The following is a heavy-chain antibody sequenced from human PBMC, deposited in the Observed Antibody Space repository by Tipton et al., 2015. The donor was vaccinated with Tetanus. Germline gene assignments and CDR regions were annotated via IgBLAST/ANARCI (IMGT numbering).Heavy chain of an antibody. J-gene: IGHJ3*02. Sequence: TLSLTCTVSGGSISSYYWSWIRQPPGKGLEWIGYIYYSGSTNYNPSLKSRVTISVDTSKNQFSLKLSSVTAADTAVYYCARHSPRRDYDSSGYYGEIAFDIWGQGTMVTVSS. CDR1: GGSISSYY. D-gene: IGHD3-22*01. V-gene: IGHV4-59*08. CDR3: ARHSPRRDYDSSGYYGEIAFDI. CDR2: IYYSGST.